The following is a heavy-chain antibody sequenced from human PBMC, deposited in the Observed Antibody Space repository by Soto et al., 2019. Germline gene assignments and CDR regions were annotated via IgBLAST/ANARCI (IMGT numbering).Heavy chain of an antibody. D-gene: IGHD1-20*01. CDR1: GFNVGAFA. CDR2: ISVSDAFI. J-gene: IGHJ4*02. Sequence: ESLLLSCAASGFNVGAFAVNWVRQAPGKGLEWVSGISVSDAFIYYADSVRGRFSISRDASENILYLQMNSLRVDDTALYYCTRETVAGITGLDYWGPGTLVTVSS. CDR3: TRETVAGITGLDY. V-gene: IGHV3-23*01.